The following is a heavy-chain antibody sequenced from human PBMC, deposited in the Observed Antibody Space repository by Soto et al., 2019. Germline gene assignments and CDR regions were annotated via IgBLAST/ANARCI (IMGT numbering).Heavy chain of an antibody. CDR1: GGSFSGYY. Sequence: SETLSLTCAVYGGSFSGYYWSWIRQPPGKGLEWIGEINHSGSTNYNPSPKSRVTISVDTSKNQFSLKLSSVTAADTAVYYCARAEHYYDSSMGFDPWGQGTLVTVSS. CDR2: INHSGST. J-gene: IGHJ5*02. CDR3: ARAEHYYDSSMGFDP. D-gene: IGHD3-22*01. V-gene: IGHV4-34*01.